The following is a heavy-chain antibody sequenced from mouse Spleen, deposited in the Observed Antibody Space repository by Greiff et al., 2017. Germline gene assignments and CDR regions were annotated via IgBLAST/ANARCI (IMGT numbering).Heavy chain of an antibody. CDR3: ARDTGNYGSSYGYFDY. CDR2: ISSGGGST. Sequence: EVMLVESGGGLVKLGGSLKLSCAASGFTFSSYYMSWVRQTPEKRLEWVATISSGGGSTYYPDSVKGRFTISRDNAKNTLYLQMSSLNSEDTAVYYCARDTGNYGSSYGYFDYWGQGTTLTVSS. D-gene: IGHD1-1*01. J-gene: IGHJ2*01. CDR1: GFTFSSYY. V-gene: IGHV5-9*01.